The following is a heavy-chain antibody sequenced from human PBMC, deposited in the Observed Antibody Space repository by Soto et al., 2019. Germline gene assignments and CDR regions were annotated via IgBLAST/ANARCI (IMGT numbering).Heavy chain of an antibody. CDR1: GGTFSSYA. D-gene: IGHD4-17*01. Sequence: GASVKVSCKASGGTFSSYAISWVRQAPGQGLEWMGGIIPIFGTANYAQKFQGRVTITADESTSTAYMELRSLRSDDTAVYYCARDDYGDLRWYYYYGMDVWGQGTTVTVSS. V-gene: IGHV1-69*13. CDR2: IIPIFGTA. J-gene: IGHJ6*02. CDR3: ARDDYGDLRWYYYYGMDV.